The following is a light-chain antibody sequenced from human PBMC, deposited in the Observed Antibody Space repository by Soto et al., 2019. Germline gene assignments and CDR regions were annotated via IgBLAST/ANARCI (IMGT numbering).Light chain of an antibody. J-gene: IGKJ2*01. CDR3: QQYSGPGMYT. CDR2: SAS. CDR1: QSVSSTY. V-gene: IGKV3-20*01. Sequence: EMVLTQSPGTLSLSPGEGATLSCRASQSVSSTYLAWYQQKPGQAPRLLIYSASRRASGIPDGFSGSGSGTDFTLTINRLEPEDFAEYYCQQYSGPGMYTFGQGTKLEIK.